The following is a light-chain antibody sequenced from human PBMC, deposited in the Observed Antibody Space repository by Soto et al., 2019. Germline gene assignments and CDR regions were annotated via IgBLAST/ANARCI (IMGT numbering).Light chain of an antibody. V-gene: IGKV3-11*01. CDR3: QQRSNWPPIT. J-gene: IGKJ5*01. Sequence: EIVLTQSPATLSLSPGERATLSCRASQSVSSYLAWYQQKPGQAPRLLIYDASNRATGIPARFSGSGSGTDFTLTISSLEPADFAVYYCQQRSNWPPITSGQGTRLEIK. CDR1: QSVSSY. CDR2: DAS.